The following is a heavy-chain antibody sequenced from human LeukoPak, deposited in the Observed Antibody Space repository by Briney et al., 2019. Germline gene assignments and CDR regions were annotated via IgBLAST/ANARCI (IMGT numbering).Heavy chain of an antibody. CDR3: ARGADWNWFDP. Sequence: SETLSLTCAVSGGSISSSNWWSWVRQPPGKGLEWIGEIYHSGSTNYNPSLKSRVTISVDTSKNQFSLKLSSVTAADTAVYYCARGADWNWFDPWGQGTLVTVSS. V-gene: IGHV4-4*02. CDR1: GGSISSSNW. J-gene: IGHJ5*02. CDR2: IYHSGST. D-gene: IGHD3-9*01.